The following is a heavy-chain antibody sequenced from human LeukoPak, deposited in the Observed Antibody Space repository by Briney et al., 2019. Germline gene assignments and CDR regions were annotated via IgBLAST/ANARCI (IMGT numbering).Heavy chain of an antibody. CDR2: IYYSGST. CDR3: ARAYYYGSGSYAFDI. D-gene: IGHD3-10*01. CDR1: GGSISSYY. Sequence: QPSETLSLTCTVSGGSISSYYWSWIRQPPGKGLEWIGYIYYSGSTNYNPSLKSRVTISVDTSKNQFSLKLSSVTAADTAVYYCARAYYYGSGSYAFDIWGQGTMVTVSS. J-gene: IGHJ3*02. V-gene: IGHV4-59*01.